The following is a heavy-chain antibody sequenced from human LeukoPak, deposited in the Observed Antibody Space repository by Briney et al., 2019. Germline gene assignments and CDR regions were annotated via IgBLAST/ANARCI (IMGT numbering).Heavy chain of an antibody. J-gene: IGHJ4*02. CDR1: GFTFSSYA. D-gene: IGHD1-26*01. V-gene: IGHV3-23*01. CDR2: ISGSGGNT. Sequence: GGSLRLSCAASGFTFSSYAMSWVRQAPGKGLEWVSVISGSGGNTYYADSVKGRFAISRDNSKNTLDLQMTGLRAEDTAVYYCARERGRGRDSPWFDYWGQGTLVTVSS. CDR3: ARERGRGRDSPWFDY.